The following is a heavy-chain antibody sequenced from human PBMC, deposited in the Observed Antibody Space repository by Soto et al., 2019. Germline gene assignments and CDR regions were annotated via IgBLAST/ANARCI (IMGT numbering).Heavy chain of an antibody. CDR3: VRWNGFGDH. V-gene: IGHV3-23*01. D-gene: IGHD1-1*01. CDR2: FSGGGGGT. J-gene: IGHJ4*02. CDR1: GFTLSDYG. Sequence: EVQLLDSGGGLVQPGGSLRLSCAVSGFTLSDYGVTWVRQAPGKGLEWVSGFSGGGGGTFYADSVKGRFTISRDDSKNTAYLQMNGLGVEDTAVYYGVRWNGFGDHWGQGTLVTVSS.